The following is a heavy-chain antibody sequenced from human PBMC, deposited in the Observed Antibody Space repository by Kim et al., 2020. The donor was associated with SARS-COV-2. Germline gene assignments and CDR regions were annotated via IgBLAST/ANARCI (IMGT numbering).Heavy chain of an antibody. D-gene: IGHD3-16*01. CDR3: VRDGGGGFYDY. CDR1: GFTFSGYW. Sequence: GGSLRLSCAVSGFTFSGYWMTWVRQAPGKGLEYVADINQDGSQKYYVDSVKGRFTISRDNAKNSLYLQMNSLRAEDTAVYHCVRDGGGGFYDYWGQGTLVTVSS. V-gene: IGHV3-7*03. J-gene: IGHJ4*02. CDR2: INQDGSQK.